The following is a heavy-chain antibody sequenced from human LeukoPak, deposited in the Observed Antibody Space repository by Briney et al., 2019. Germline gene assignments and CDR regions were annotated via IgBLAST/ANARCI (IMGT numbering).Heavy chain of an antibody. Sequence: SETLSLTCAAYGGSFSGYYWSWIRQPPGKGLEWIGEINHSGSTNYNPSLKSRVTISVDTSKNQFSLKLSSVTAADTAVYYCARGAITSYWGQGTLVTVSS. J-gene: IGHJ4*02. CDR1: GGSFSGYY. V-gene: IGHV4-34*01. D-gene: IGHD3-10*01. CDR2: INHSGST. CDR3: ARGAITSY.